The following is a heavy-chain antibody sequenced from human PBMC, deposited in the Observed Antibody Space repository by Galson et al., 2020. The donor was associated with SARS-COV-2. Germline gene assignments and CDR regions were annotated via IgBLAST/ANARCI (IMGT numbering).Heavy chain of an antibody. CDR3: ARRVRDGPGWVFDY. J-gene: IGHJ4*02. CDR1: GGSFNDYY. Sequence: SETLSLTCAVYGGSFNDYYCNWIRQPPGRGLEWIGEINHSGNTNYNPSLKNRVTISVDTSVNQFSLRLNSVTAADTAVYYCARRVRDGPGWVFDYWGQGTLVTVSS. D-gene: IGHD3-10*02. V-gene: IGHV4-34*01. CDR2: INHSGNT.